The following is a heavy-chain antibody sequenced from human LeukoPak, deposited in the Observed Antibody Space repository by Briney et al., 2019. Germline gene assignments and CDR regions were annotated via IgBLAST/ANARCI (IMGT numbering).Heavy chain of an antibody. J-gene: IGHJ4*02. CDR1: GYRFTGYN. D-gene: IGHD2-21*01. CDR2: IIPFLGTT. V-gene: IGHV1-69*08. CDR3: TIIPNVILFTHYFEY. Sequence: ASVKVSCKASGYRFTGYNIDWVRQAPGQGLEWMGSIIPFLGTTNYAQKFQGRVTITADEPTRTAYMELTYVRSDDTAVYYCTIIPNVILFTHYFEYWGQGTLVTVSS.